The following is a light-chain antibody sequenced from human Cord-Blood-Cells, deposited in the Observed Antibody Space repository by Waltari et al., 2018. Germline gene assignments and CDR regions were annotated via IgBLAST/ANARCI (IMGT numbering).Light chain of an antibody. J-gene: IGKJ2*01. CDR2: GAS. CDR1: QSLSSSY. Sequence: EIVLTQSPGTLSLSRGERATLSCSASQSLSSSYLAWYQQKPGQAPRLLIYGASSRATGIPDRFSGSGSGTDFTLTISRLEPEDFAVYYCQQYGSSPMYTFGQGTKLEIK. V-gene: IGKV3-20*01. CDR3: QQYGSSPMYT.